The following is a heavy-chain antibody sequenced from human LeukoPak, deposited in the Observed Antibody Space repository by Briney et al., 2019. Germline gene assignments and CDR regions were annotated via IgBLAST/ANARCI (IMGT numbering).Heavy chain of an antibody. CDR1: GYTFTGYY. Sequence: ASVKVSCKASGYTFTGYYMHWVRQAPGQGLEWMGWINPNSGGTSYAQKFQGRVTMTRDTSISTAYMELSRLRSDDTAVYYCASSFWSGYSFFDYWGQGTLVTVSS. CDR3: ASSFWSGYSFFDY. CDR2: INPNSGGT. J-gene: IGHJ4*02. V-gene: IGHV1-2*02. D-gene: IGHD3-3*01.